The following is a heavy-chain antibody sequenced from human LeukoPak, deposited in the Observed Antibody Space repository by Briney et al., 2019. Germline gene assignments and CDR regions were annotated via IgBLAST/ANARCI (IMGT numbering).Heavy chain of an antibody. V-gene: IGHV3-48*04. CDR3: ARNFYYMDV. CDR2: ISGGGTTV. CDR1: GVSIRSNS. J-gene: IGHJ6*03. Sequence: PEGNLRLSGAARGVSIRSNSMKWVRQAPGKGLEWVSYISGGGTTVYYADSVKGRFTISRDNAKNSLYLQMNSLSAEDTALYFCARNFYYMDVWGKGTTVTVSS.